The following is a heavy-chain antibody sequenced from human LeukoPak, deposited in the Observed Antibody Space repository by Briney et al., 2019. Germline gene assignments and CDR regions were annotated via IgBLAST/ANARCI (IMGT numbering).Heavy chain of an antibody. Sequence: ASVKVSCKASGYTFTSYGISWVRQAPGQGLEWMGWISAYNGNTNYAQKLQGRVTMTTDTSTSTAYMELRSLRSDDTAVYYCARGGSGWYVTFYGMDVWGQGTTVTVSS. D-gene: IGHD6-19*01. CDR1: GYTFTSYG. CDR2: ISAYNGNT. V-gene: IGHV1-18*01. CDR3: ARGGSGWYVTFYGMDV. J-gene: IGHJ6*02.